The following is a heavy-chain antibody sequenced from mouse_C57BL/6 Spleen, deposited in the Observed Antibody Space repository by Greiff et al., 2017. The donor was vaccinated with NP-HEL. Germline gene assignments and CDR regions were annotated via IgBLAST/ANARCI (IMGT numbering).Heavy chain of an antibody. J-gene: IGHJ2*01. CDR3: VRDLLWYFDY. D-gene: IGHD2-1*01. CDR2: IRSKSNNYAT. Sequence: EVKLMESGGGLVQPKGSLKLSCAASGFSFNTYAMNWVRQAPGKGLEWVARIRSKSNNYATYYADSVKDRFTISRDDSESMLYLQMNNLKTEDTAMYYCVRDLLWYFDYWGQGTTLTVSS. V-gene: IGHV10-1*01. CDR1: GFSFNTYA.